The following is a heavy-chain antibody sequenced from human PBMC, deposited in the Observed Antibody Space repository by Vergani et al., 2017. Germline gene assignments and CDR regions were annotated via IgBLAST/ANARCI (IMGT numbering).Heavy chain of an antibody. D-gene: IGHD6-19*01. J-gene: IGHJ4*02. CDR3: ARDRDSSGWYRRSYXFDY. CDR1: GYTFTSYY. CDR2: INPSGGST. V-gene: IGHV1-46*01. Sequence: QVQLVQSGAEVKKPGASVKVSCKASGYTFTSYYMHWVRQAPGQGLEWMGIINPSGGSTSYAQKFQGRVTMTRDTSTSTVYMELSSLRSEDTAVYYCARDRDSSGWYRRSYXFDYWGQGTLVTVSS.